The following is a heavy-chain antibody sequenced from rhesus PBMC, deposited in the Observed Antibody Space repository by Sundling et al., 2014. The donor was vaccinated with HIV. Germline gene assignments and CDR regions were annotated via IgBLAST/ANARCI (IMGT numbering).Heavy chain of an antibody. CDR3: AIELAY. V-gene: IGHV3-119*01. D-gene: IGHD2-33*01. CDR2: ISSDGSST. Sequence: EVRLVESGGGLVQPGGSLRLSCAASGFTFSSYWMYWVRQAPGKGLEWVSRISSDGSSTSYADSVKGRFTISRENAKNSLYLQMNSLRAEDTAVYYCAIELAYWGQGVLVTVSS. CDR1: GFTFSSYW. J-gene: IGHJ4*01.